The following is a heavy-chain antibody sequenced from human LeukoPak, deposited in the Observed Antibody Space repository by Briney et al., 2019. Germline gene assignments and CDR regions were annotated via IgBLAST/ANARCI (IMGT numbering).Heavy chain of an antibody. V-gene: IGHV3-21*01. J-gene: IGHJ4*02. D-gene: IGHD5-12*01. Sequence: PGGSLRLSCAASGFTFSGYSMNWVRQAPGKGLEWVSSISSSSSYIYYADSVKGRFTISRDNAKNSLYLQMNSLRAEDTAVYYCAKRNSGYDYSFDYWGQGTLVTVSS. CDR2: ISSSSSYI. CDR1: GFTFSGYS. CDR3: AKRNSGYDYSFDY.